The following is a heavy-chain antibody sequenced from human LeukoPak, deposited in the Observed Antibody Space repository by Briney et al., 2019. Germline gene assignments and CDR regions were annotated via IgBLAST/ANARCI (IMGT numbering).Heavy chain of an antibody. J-gene: IGHJ4*02. Sequence: GGSLRLSCVVSGFSFSRYWMHWVRQAPGKGLVWVSRINSDESSTTYADSVKGRFTISRDNARNTLYLQMTSLRAGDTAVYYCARETNWGPDYWGQGTLVTVSS. CDR1: GFSFSRYW. D-gene: IGHD7-27*01. CDR2: INSDESST. V-gene: IGHV3-74*01. CDR3: ARETNWGPDY.